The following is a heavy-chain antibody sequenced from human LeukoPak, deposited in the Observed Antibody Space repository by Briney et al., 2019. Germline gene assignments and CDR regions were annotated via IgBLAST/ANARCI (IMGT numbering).Heavy chain of an antibody. J-gene: IGHJ4*02. Sequence: GGSLRLSCAASGFNLRAYTMNWVRQAPGKGLEWVSSISTSSSHIYYADSVKGRFTTSRDNAENSLYLQMHSLRVEDTALYYCARDDNWNDKPFDFWGQGTLVTVSS. CDR2: ISTSSSHI. CDR3: ARDDNWNDKPFDF. D-gene: IGHD1-20*01. V-gene: IGHV3-21*01. CDR1: GFNLRAYT.